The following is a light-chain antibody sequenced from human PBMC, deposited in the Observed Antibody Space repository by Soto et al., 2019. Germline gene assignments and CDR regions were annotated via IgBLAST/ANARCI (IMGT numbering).Light chain of an antibody. CDR2: EVS. CDR1: SSDVGGYKY. Sequence: QSVLTQPASVSGSPGQSITISCTGTSSDVGGYKYVSWYQQHPGKAPKLLIYEVSNRPSGISNRSSASKSDNTASLTISGLRAEDEADYYCSSYRSGDCYVFGTGTKVTVL. V-gene: IGLV2-14*01. J-gene: IGLJ1*01. CDR3: SSYRSGDCYV.